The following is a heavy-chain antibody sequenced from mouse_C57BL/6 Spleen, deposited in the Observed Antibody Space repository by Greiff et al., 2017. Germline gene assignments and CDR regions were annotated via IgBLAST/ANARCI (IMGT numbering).Heavy chain of an antibody. CDR2: IDPSDSYT. V-gene: IGHV1-69*01. CDR3: ACDYPY. D-gene: IGHD2-4*01. Sequence: QVQLQQPGAELVMPGASVKLSCKASGYTFTSYWMHWVKQRPGQGLEWIGEIDPSDSYTNYNQKFKGKSTLTVGKSSSTAYMQLSSLTSEDSAVYYCACDYPYWGQGTLVTVSA. J-gene: IGHJ3*01. CDR1: GYTFTSYW.